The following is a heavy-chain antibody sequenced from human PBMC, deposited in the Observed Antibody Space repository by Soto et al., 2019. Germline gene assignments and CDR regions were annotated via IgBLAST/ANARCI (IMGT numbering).Heavy chain of an antibody. J-gene: IGHJ6*02. Sequence: SVKVSCKASGGPFSSYAISWVRQAPGQGLEWMGGIIPIFGTANYAQKFQGRVTITADESTSTAYMELSSLRSEDTAVYYCARATLELLSQSNYYYYYGMDGWGQGTTVTVSS. CDR1: GGPFSSYA. V-gene: IGHV1-69*13. CDR3: ARATLELLSQSNYYYYYGMDG. D-gene: IGHD3-3*01. CDR2: IIPIFGTA.